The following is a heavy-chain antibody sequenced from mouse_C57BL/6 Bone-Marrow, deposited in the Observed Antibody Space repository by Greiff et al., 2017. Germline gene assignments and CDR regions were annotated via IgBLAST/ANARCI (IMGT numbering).Heavy chain of an antibody. D-gene: IGHD1-1*01. CDR1: GYTFTSYW. J-gene: IGHJ3*01. Sequence: VQLQQPGAELVKPAASVTLSCKASGYTFTSYWMHWVKQRPGQGLEWIGMIHPNSGSTNYNAKFKSKATLTVDKSSSTAYMQLSSLTSEDSAVYYCAVLFFAYWGQGTLVTVSA. CDR2: IHPNSGST. CDR3: AVLFFAY. V-gene: IGHV1-64*01.